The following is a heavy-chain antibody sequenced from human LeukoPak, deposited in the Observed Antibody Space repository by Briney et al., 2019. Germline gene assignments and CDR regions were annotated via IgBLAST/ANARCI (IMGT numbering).Heavy chain of an antibody. CDR2: ISGSGGST. J-gene: IGHJ3*02. CDR1: GFTFSNYW. Sequence: GGSLRLSCVASGFTFSNYWMHWVRQAPGKGLEWVSAISGSGGSTYYADSVKGRFTISRDNSKNTLYLQMNSLRAEDTAVYYCAKVSGGDYEIYDAFDIWGQGTMVTVSS. V-gene: IGHV3-23*01. CDR3: AKVSGGDYEIYDAFDI. D-gene: IGHD4-17*01.